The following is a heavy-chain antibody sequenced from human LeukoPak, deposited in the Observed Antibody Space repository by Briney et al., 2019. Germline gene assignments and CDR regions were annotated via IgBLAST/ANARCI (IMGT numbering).Heavy chain of an antibody. CDR2: SSYSGNT. J-gene: IGHJ3*02. Sequence: SETLSLTCTVSGGSISGDHWNWIRQPPGKGLEWIGYSSYSGNTNYNPSLKSRVTISVDTSKNQFSLKLSSVTAADTAVYYCARRIDFDIWGQGTMVTDSS. CDR3: ARRIDFDI. V-gene: IGHV4-59*08. D-gene: IGHD2-21*01. CDR1: GGSISGDH.